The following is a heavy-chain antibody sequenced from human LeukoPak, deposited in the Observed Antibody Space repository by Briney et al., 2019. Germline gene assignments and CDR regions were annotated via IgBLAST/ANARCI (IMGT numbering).Heavy chain of an antibody. J-gene: IGHJ4*02. D-gene: IGHD6-19*01. CDR1: GFTFSSHA. CDR2: ISGSGGST. CDR3: ATYSSGWFNFDY. Sequence: GGSLRLSCAVSGFTFSSHAVNWVRQAPGKGLEWVSGISGSGGSTYYVDSVKGRFTISRDNSKNTLYLQMNSLRAEDTAVYYCATYSSGWFNFDYWGQGTLVTVSS. V-gene: IGHV3-23*01.